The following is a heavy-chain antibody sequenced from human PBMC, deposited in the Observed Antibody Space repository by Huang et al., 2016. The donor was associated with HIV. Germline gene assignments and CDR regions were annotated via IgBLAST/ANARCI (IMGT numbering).Heavy chain of an antibody. J-gene: IGHJ4*02. Sequence: QVQMVESGGGVVQPGRSLRLSWAASGVTFSSFVMYWVGQAPGKGLESVAVIAYDGSKKYYADSVQGRFTISRDNSKNTLYLQMNGLRTEDTAVYYCAREDDYGGNWGQGTLVTVSS. D-gene: IGHD4-17*01. CDR3: AREDDYGGN. V-gene: IGHV3-30-3*01. CDR1: GVTFSSFV. CDR2: IAYDGSKK.